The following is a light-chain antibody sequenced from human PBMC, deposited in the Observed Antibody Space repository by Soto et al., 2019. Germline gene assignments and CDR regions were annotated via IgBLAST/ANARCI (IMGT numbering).Light chain of an antibody. CDR1: SSDIGGYKY. CDR2: DVS. J-gene: IGLJ1*01. CDR3: CSYAGSYTFV. V-gene: IGLV2-11*01. Sequence: QSVLTQARSVSGSPGQSVTISCSGTSSDIGGYKYVSWYQHLPGKVPKLIIYDVSKRPSGVPDRFSGSKSGDTASLTISGLQAEDEADYFCCSYAGSYTFVFGTGTKLTVL.